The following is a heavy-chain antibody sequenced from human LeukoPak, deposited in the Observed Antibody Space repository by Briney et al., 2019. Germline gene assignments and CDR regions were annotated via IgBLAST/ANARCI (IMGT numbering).Heavy chain of an antibody. CDR3: AKRIVNSRASDY. D-gene: IGHD2/OR15-2a*01. V-gene: IGHV3-23*01. CDR1: GFTFSNYA. Sequence: GGSLRLSCAASGFTFSNYAMTWARQAPGKGLEWVSSITDSGAGTYYAASVKGRFTVSRDNSKNTLYLQMNSLRAEDTAVYYCAKRIVNSRASDYWGQGTLVTVSS. CDR2: ITDSGAGT. J-gene: IGHJ4*02.